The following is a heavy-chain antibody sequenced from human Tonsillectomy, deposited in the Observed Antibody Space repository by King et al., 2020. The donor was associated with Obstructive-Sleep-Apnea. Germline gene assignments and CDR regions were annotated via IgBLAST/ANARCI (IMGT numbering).Heavy chain of an antibody. Sequence: QLVQSGAEVKKPGASVKVSCKASGYTFTGYYMHWVRQAPGQGLEWMGWINPNSGGTNYAQKFQGRVTMTRATSLSTAYMGLGRLRSDDTAVYYCARAHPNEYSSSWYVLSGYYYYYGMDVWGQGTTVTVSS. V-gene: IGHV1-2*02. CDR2: INPNSGGT. D-gene: IGHD6-13*01. CDR3: ARAHPNEYSSSWYVLSGYYYYYGMDV. CDR1: GYTFTGYY. J-gene: IGHJ6*02.